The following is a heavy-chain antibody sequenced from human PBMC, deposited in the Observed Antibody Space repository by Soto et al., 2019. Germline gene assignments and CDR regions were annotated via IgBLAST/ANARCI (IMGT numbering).Heavy chain of an antibody. V-gene: IGHV4-39*01. CDR1: GGSISSSSYY. D-gene: IGHD3-3*01. CDR2: IYYSGST. J-gene: IGHJ6*02. CDR3: ARLMNYDFWSGYYNVDYYYGMDV. Sequence: SETLSLTCTVSGGSISSSSYYWGWIRQPPGKGLEWIGSIYYSGSTYYNPSLKSRVTISVDTSKNQFSLKLSSVTAADTAVYYCARLMNYDFWSGYYNVDYYYGMDVWGQGTTVTVSS.